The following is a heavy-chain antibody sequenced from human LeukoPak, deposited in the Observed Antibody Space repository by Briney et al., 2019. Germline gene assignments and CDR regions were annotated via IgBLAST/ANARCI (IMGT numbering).Heavy chain of an antibody. CDR3: ARAYYYDSSGYPTFDY. D-gene: IGHD3-22*01. CDR2: ISAYNGNT. CDR1: GYTFTSYG. V-gene: IGHV1-18*01. J-gene: IGHJ4*02. Sequence: GASVKVSFKASGYTFTSYGISWVRQAPGQGLEWMGWISAYNGNTNYAQKLQGRVTMTTDTSTSTAYMELRSLRSDDTAVYYCARAYYYDSSGYPTFDYWGQGTLVTVSS.